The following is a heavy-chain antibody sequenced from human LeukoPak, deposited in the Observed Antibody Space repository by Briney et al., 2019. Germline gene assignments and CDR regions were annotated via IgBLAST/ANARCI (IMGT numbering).Heavy chain of an antibody. CDR2: ISSSGSTI. CDR1: GFSFRNYW. Sequence: GGSLRLSCAASGFSFRNYWMGWVRQAPGKGLEWVSYISSSGSTIYYADSVKGRFTISRDNAKNSLYLQMNSLRAEDTAVYYCASDIVVVPAQPDYGMDVWGQGTTVTVSS. D-gene: IGHD2-2*01. J-gene: IGHJ6*02. V-gene: IGHV3-11*01. CDR3: ASDIVVVPAQPDYGMDV.